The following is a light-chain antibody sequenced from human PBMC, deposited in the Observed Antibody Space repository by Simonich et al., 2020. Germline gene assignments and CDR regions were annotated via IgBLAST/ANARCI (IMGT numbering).Light chain of an antibody. Sequence: EIVLTQSPGTLSFSPGARATLPCRASQSVSSSYLAWYQQIPGQAPRRLIYGASSRATGIPDRISGSGSGTDFTLTISRLEPEDFAVYYCQQYGSSPLTFGQGTKLEIK. V-gene: IGKV3-20*01. J-gene: IGKJ2*01. CDR3: QQYGSSPLT. CDR2: GAS. CDR1: QSVSSSY.